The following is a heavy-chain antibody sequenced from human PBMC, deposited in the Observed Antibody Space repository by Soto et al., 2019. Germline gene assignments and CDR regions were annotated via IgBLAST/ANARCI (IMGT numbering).Heavy chain of an antibody. CDR1: GGTVTNYV. D-gene: IGHD5-18*01. J-gene: IGHJ4*02. Sequence: QVQLVQSGAEVKKPGSSVKVSCKASGGTVTNYVINWVRQAPGQGLEWMGGIIPIFGRADYAQKFQGRVTITADESTRTAYMELSSLTSEDTAVYYCARALRGYSYGYVDWGQGTLVTVSS. CDR2: IIPIFGRA. V-gene: IGHV1-69*01. CDR3: ARALRGYSYGYVD.